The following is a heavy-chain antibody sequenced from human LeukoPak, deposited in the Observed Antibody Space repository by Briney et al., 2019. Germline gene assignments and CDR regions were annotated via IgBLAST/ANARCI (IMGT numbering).Heavy chain of an antibody. Sequence: SETLSLTCTVSGGSISSYYWSWIRQPAGTGLEWMGRIYTSGSTNYNPSLKSRVTMSVDTSKNQFSLKLSSVTAADTAVYYCARAMPGYCTNGVCYRGGYYFDYWGQGTLVTVSS. J-gene: IGHJ4*02. V-gene: IGHV4-4*07. CDR1: GGSISSYY. D-gene: IGHD2-8*01. CDR3: ARAMPGYCTNGVCYRGGYYFDY. CDR2: IYTSGST.